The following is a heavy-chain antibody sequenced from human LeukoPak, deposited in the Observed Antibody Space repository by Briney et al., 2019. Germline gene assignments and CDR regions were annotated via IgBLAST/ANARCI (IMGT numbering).Heavy chain of an antibody. CDR2: ISSSSSNL. D-gene: IGHD2-15*01. CDR1: GFTFSSYS. J-gene: IGHJ4*02. CDR3: ARDRRQREYCSGGSCYSGRYFDY. V-gene: IGHV3-21*01. Sequence: GGYLRLSCAASGFTFSSYSMTWVRQAPGKGLEWVSSISSSSSNLYYEDSVKGRFTISRDNAKNSLYLQMNSLRAEDTAVYYCARDRRQREYCSGGSCYSGRYFDYWGQGTLVTVSS.